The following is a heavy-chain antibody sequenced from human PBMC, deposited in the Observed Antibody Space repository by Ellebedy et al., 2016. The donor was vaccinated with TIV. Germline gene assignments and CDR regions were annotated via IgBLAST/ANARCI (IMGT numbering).Heavy chain of an antibody. V-gene: IGHV4-31*03. D-gene: IGHD1-26*01. Sequence: SETLSLXXTVSGGSISSGGYYWSWIRQHPGKGLEWIGYIYYSGSTHYNPSLKSRVTISVDTSKNQFSLKLSSVTAADTAVYYCARGGGSYYSSHFDYWGQGTLVTVSS. CDR2: IYYSGST. CDR3: ARGGGSYYSSHFDY. J-gene: IGHJ4*02. CDR1: GGSISSGGYY.